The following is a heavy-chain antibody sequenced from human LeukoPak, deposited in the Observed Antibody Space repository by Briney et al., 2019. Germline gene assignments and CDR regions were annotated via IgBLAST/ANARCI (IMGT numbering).Heavy chain of an antibody. CDR3: ARLDSSSWSGGSPRYYFDY. CDR1: GGSISSSNW. Sequence: KTSETLSLTCAVSGGSISSSNWWSWVRQPPGKGLEWIGEIYHSGSTNYNPSLKSRVTISVDKSKNQFSLKLSSVTAADTAVYYCARLDSSSWSGGSPRYYFDYWGQGTLVTVSP. CDR2: IYHSGST. D-gene: IGHD6-13*01. V-gene: IGHV4-4*02. J-gene: IGHJ4*02.